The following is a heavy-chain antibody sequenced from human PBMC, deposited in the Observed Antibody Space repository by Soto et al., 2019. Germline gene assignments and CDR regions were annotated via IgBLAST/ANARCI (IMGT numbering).Heavy chain of an antibody. J-gene: IGHJ4*02. CDR1: GGSISSGGYY. V-gene: IGHV4-31*03. Sequence: QVQLQESGPGLVKPSQTLSLTCTVSGGSISSGGYYWSWIRQHPGKGLEWIGYIYYSGSTYYNPSLKSRVTISVDTAKNQFSLKLSSVTAADTAVYYCARVLYGGSVEGDYFDYWGQGTLVTVSS. D-gene: IGHD4-17*01. CDR3: ARVLYGGSVEGDYFDY. CDR2: IYYSGST.